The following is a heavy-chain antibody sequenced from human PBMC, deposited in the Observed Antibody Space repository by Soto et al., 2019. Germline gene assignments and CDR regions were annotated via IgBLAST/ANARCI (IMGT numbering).Heavy chain of an antibody. D-gene: IGHD2-15*01. V-gene: IGHV3-33*01. CDR2: LYDGSNK. CDR3: AGRTYYFDY. Sequence: LYDGSNKYYADSVKGRFTISRDNSKNTLYLQMNSLRAEDTAVYYCAGRTYYFDYCGQGTLVTVSS. J-gene: IGHJ4*02.